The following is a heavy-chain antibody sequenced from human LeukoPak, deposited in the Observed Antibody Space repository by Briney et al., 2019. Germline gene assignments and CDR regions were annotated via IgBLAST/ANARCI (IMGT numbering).Heavy chain of an antibody. CDR2: ISYDGSNK. D-gene: IGHD5-12*01. Sequence: PGGPLRLSCAASGFTFSSYAIHWVRQAPGEGLEWVAVISYDGSNKYYADSVKGRFTISRDNSKNTLYLQMNSLRAEDTAVYYCAKEAFPMATIVDYWGQGTLVTVSS. J-gene: IGHJ4*02. CDR1: GFTFSSYA. CDR3: AKEAFPMATIVDY. V-gene: IGHV3-30-3*01.